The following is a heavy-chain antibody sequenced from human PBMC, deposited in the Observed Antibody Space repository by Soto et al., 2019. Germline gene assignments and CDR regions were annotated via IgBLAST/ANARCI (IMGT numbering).Heavy chain of an antibody. CDR1: GGSISSYY. Sequence: PSETLSLTCTVSGGSISSYYWSWIRQPPGKGLEWIGYIYYSGSTNYNPSLKSRVTISVDTSKNQFSLKLSSVTAADTAVYYCARHGFGGYNTFDYWGQGTLVTVSS. CDR2: IYYSGST. J-gene: IGHJ4*02. D-gene: IGHD5-12*01. V-gene: IGHV4-59*08. CDR3: ARHGFGGYNTFDY.